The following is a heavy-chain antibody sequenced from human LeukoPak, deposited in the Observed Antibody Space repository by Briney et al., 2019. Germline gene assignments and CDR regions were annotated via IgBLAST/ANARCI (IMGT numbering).Heavy chain of an antibody. V-gene: IGHV1-18*01. Sequence: GASVKVSCNVSGNTLPELSMHWVRQAPGQGLEWMGWISAYNGNTNYAQKLQGRVTMTTDTSTSTAYMELRSLSSDDTAVYYCAREGYCTNGVCYRRHFDLWGRGPLVTVSS. D-gene: IGHD2-8*01. CDR3: AREGYCTNGVCYRRHFDL. CDR2: ISAYNGNT. J-gene: IGHJ2*01. CDR1: GNTLPELS.